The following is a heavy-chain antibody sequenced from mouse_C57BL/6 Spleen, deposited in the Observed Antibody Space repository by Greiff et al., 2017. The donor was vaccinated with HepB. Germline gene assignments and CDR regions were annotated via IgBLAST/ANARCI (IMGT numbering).Heavy chain of an antibody. CDR1: GFTFTDYY. J-gene: IGHJ3*01. CDR3: ARSHYYGSSNPFAY. D-gene: IGHD1-1*01. V-gene: IGHV7-3*01. Sequence: EVKVVESGGGLVQPGGSLSLSCAASGFTFTDYYMSWVRQPPGKALEWLGFIRNKANGYTTEYSASVKGRFTISRDNSQSILYLQMNALRAEDSATYYCARSHYYGSSNPFAYWGQGTLVTVSA. CDR2: IRNKANGYTT.